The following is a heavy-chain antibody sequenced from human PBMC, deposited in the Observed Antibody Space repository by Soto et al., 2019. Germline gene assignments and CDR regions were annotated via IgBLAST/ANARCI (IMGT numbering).Heavy chain of an antibody. CDR2: IYFNGNT. V-gene: IGHV4-59*01. J-gene: IGHJ4*02. D-gene: IGHD3-16*01. CDR3: ASVTFGGVVFAH. Sequence: SETLSLTCTVSAASFSKYYWSWIRQPPGKGLEWIGYIYFNGNTNYNPSLKRRVTISIDTSKQQISLNLTSVTDADTAVYYCASVTFGGVVFAHWGQGTLVTVSS. CDR1: AASFSKYY.